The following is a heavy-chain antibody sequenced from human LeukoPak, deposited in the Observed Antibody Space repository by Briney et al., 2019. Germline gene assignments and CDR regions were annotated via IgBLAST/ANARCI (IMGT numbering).Heavy chain of an antibody. CDR2: IYPGDSDT. CDR3: ASSSGNYDFWSGFAFDI. D-gene: IGHD3-3*01. Sequence: GESLKISCKGSGYSFTSYWIGWVRQMPVKGLEWMGIIYPGDSDTTYSPSFEGQVTISADKSISTAYLQWSSLKASDTAMYYCASSSGNYDFWSGFAFDIWGQGTMVTVSS. V-gene: IGHV5-51*01. CDR1: GYSFTSYW. J-gene: IGHJ3*02.